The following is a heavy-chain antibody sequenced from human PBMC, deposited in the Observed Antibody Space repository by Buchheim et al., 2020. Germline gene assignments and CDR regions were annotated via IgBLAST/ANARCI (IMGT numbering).Heavy chain of an antibody. CDR2: ISYDGSNK. V-gene: IGHV3-30*18. D-gene: IGHD2-2*01. CDR1: GFTFSSYG. J-gene: IGHJ6*02. CDR3: AKGMGGVCSSTSCYPLYGMDV. Sequence: QVQLVESGGGVVQPGRSLRLSCAASGFTFSSYGMHWVRQAPGKGLEWVAVISYDGSNKYYADSVKGRFTISRDNSKNTLYLQMNSLRAEDTAVYYCAKGMGGVCSSTSCYPLYGMDVWGQGTT.